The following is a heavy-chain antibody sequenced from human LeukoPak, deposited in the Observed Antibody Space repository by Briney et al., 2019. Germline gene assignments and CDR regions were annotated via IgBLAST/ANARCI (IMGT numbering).Heavy chain of an antibody. CDR1: GGSISSYY. D-gene: IGHD2-2*01. Sequence: SETLSLTCTVSGGSISSYYWSWIRQPPGKGLEWIGYIYYSGSTYYNPSLKSRVTISVDTSKNQFSLKLSSVTAADTAVYYCARGGYCSSTSCYWVGAFDYWGQGTLVTVSS. CDR3: ARGGYCSSTSCYWVGAFDY. V-gene: IGHV4-59*08. CDR2: IYYSGST. J-gene: IGHJ4*02.